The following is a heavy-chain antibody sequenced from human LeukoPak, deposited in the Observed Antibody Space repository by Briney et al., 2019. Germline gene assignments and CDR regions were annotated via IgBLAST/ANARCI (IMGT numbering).Heavy chain of an antibody. CDR3: ARDYYDSSDY. CDR1: GFTFRTSG. V-gene: IGHV3-48*01. Sequence: GGSLRLSCAASGFTFRTSGMNWVRQAPGKGLEWVSYISSSSSTIYYADSVKGRFTISRDNAKNSLYLQMNSLRAEDTAVYYCARDYYDSSDYWGQGTLVTVSS. CDR2: ISSSSSTI. D-gene: IGHD3-22*01. J-gene: IGHJ4*02.